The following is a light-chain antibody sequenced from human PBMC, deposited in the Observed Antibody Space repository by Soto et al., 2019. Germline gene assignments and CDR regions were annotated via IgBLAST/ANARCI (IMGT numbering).Light chain of an antibody. CDR3: AAWDDSLNGFYV. CDR2: NNV. CDR1: SSNIGTNS. V-gene: IGLV1-44*01. J-gene: IGLJ1*01. Sequence: QAVVTQPPSASGTPGQRVTISCSGGSSNIGTNSVNWYQQLPGRAPKLLIYNNVLRPSGVPDRFSGSKSGTSASLAISGLQSEDEADYYCAAWDDSLNGFYVFGIGTKVTVL.